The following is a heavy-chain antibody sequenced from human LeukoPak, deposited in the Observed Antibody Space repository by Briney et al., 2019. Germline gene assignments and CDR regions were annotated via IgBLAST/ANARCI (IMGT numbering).Heavy chain of an antibody. Sequence: ASVKVSCKASGYTFTGYYMHWVRQAPGQGLEWMGWINPNSGGTNYAQKFQGRVTMTRDTSISTAYMELSRLRSDDTAMYYCARVGRYCSSTSCYYYWGQGTLVTVSS. D-gene: IGHD2-2*01. CDR3: ARVGRYCSSTSCYYY. CDR2: INPNSGGT. V-gene: IGHV1-2*02. J-gene: IGHJ4*02. CDR1: GYTFTGYY.